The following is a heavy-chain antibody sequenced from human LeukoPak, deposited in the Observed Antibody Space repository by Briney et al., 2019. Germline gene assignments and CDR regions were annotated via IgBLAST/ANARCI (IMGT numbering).Heavy chain of an antibody. V-gene: IGHV4-38-2*01. Sequence: SETLSLTCAVSGYSISSGYYWGWIRQPPGKGLEWIGSIYHSGSTYYNPSLKGRVTISVDTSKNQFSLKLSSVTAADTAVYYCARTAAGFDAFDIWGQGTMVTVSS. CDR2: IYHSGST. CDR1: GYSISSGYY. CDR3: ARTAAGFDAFDI. J-gene: IGHJ3*02. D-gene: IGHD6-13*01.